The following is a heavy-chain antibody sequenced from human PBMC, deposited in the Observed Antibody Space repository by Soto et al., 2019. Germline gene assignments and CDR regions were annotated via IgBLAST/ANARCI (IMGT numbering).Heavy chain of an antibody. Sequence: QVQLVQSGAEVKKPGSSVKVSCKASGDSFSNYAISWVRQAPGQGLEWMGGIIPVFDTANYAQKFQGRVTVTADESTGTVYMEMSSLRSEDTAVYYCARELWYYDSSGSTVAWYFDLWGRGTLVTVSS. CDR2: IIPVFDTA. D-gene: IGHD3-22*01. V-gene: IGHV1-69*01. J-gene: IGHJ2*01. CDR1: GDSFSNYA. CDR3: ARELWYYDSSGSTVAWYFDL.